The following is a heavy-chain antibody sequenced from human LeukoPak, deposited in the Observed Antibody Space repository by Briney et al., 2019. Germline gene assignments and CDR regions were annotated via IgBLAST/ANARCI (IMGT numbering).Heavy chain of an antibody. V-gene: IGHV3-30*18. D-gene: IGHD5-12*01. CDR1: GFTFSSYG. CDR3: SNSGNDKGGFDY. CDR2: ISYDGSNK. J-gene: IGHJ4*02. Sequence: GGSLRLSCAASGFTFSSYGMHWVRQAPGKGLEWVAVISYDGSNKYYADSVKGRFTISRDNSKNTLYLQMNSLRAEDTAVYYCSNSGNDKGGFDYWGQGTLVTVSS.